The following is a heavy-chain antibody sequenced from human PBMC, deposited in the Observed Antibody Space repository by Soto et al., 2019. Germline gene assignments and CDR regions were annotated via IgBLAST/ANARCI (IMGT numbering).Heavy chain of an antibody. CDR2: INPKSGGT. D-gene: IGHD2-8*01. CDR3: ARGDSTDCSNGVCSFFYNHDMDV. J-gene: IGHJ6*02. CDR1: GYTFTSYG. Sequence: ASVKVSCKASGYTFTSYGISWVRQAPGQGLEWLGRINPKSGGTSTAQKFQGWVTMTTDTSISTASMELTRLTSDDTAIYYCARGDSTDCSNGVCSFFYNHDMDVWGQGTTVTVSS. V-gene: IGHV1-2*04.